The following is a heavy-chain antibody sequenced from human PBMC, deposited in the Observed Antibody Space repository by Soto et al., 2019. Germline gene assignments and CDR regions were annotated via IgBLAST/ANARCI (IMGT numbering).Heavy chain of an antibody. D-gene: IGHD2-2*02. Sequence: QVQLVQSGAEVKKPGASVKVSCTTSGYTFTLFGITWVRQAPRQGLEWMGWISPYNGDTKYAEKLEGRVTLTTDTSTDTAYMELTSLTSDDTAEYYCARGGQYRYFDYWGQGTLVTVSS. V-gene: IGHV1-18*01. CDR3: ARGGQYRYFDY. J-gene: IGHJ4*02. CDR1: GYTFTLFG. CDR2: ISPYNGDT.